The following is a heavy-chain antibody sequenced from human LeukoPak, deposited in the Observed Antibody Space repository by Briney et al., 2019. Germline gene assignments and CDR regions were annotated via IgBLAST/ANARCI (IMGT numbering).Heavy chain of an antibody. Sequence: PGGSLRLSCAASGFTFSTFGMSWVRQAPGKGLEWVSYISTGSAAIYYADSVRGRFTISRDDARNSVSLQMNSLRADDTAVYYCARDVGYCSGGSCYRWFASWGQGTLVTVSS. D-gene: IGHD2-15*01. CDR1: GFTFSTFG. CDR2: ISTGSAAI. CDR3: ARDVGYCSGGSCYRWFAS. J-gene: IGHJ5*01. V-gene: IGHV3-48*01.